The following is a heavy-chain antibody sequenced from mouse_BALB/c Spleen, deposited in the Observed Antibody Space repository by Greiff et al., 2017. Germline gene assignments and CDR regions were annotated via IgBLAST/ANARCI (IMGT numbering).Heavy chain of an antibody. V-gene: IGHV5-17*02. J-gene: IGHJ4*01. CDR1: GFTFSSFG. D-gene: IGHD1-1*01. CDR3: ARNYYGSSYGGAMDY. CDR2: ISSGSSTI. Sequence: DVKLVESGGGLVQPGGSRKLSCAASGFTFSSFGMHWVRQAPEKGLEWVAYISSGSSTIYYADTVKGRFTISRDNPKNTLFLQMTSLRSEDTAMYYCARNYYGSSYGGAMDYWGQGTSVTVSS.